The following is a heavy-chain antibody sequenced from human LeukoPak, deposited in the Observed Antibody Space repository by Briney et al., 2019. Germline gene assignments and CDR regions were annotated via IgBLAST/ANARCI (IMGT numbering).Heavy chain of an antibody. Sequence: PSETLSLTCTVSGGSISSYYWSWIRQPPGKGLEWIGSVYYIDNTNYNPFVESRVTISVDTSNNQFSLKLRSVTAADTAIYYCARRYHMVTSGGVDNWFDPWGQGTLVTVSS. D-gene: IGHD3-16*01. V-gene: IGHV4-59*08. J-gene: IGHJ5*02. CDR1: GGSISSYY. CDR3: ARRYHMVTSGGVDNWFDP. CDR2: VYYIDNT.